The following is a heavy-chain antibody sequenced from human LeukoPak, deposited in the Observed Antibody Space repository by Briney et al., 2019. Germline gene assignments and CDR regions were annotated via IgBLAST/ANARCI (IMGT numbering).Heavy chain of an antibody. Sequence: GGSLRLSCVASRFTFSNYGMHWVRQIPGKGLEWVAVISYDGSNKYYADSVKGRFTISRDNSKNTLYLQMNSLRAEDTAVYYCAKEARITMVRGVISYFDYWGQGTLVTVSS. CDR1: RFTFSNYG. V-gene: IGHV3-30*18. J-gene: IGHJ4*02. CDR2: ISYDGSNK. D-gene: IGHD3-10*01. CDR3: AKEARITMVRGVISYFDY.